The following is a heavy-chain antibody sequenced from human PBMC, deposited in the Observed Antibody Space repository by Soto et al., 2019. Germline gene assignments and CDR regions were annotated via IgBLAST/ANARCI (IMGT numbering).Heavy chain of an antibody. CDR1: GGTFSSYA. CDR3: ARDPHYYDTSNNWFDP. V-gene: IGHV1-69*13. D-gene: IGHD3-22*01. J-gene: IGHJ5*02. Sequence: GASVKVSCKASGGTFSSYAISWVRQAPGQGLEWMGGIIPIFGTANYAQKFQGRVTITADESTSTAYMELSSLRSEDTAVYYCARDPHYYDTSNNWFDPWGQGTLVTV. CDR2: IIPIFGTA.